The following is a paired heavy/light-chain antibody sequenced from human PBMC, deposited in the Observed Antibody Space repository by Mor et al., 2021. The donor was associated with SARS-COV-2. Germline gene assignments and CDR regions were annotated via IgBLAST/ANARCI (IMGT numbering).Heavy chain of an antibody. CDR3: AREVGSPSYGLDY. Sequence: EVQLVESGGGLVQPGGSLRLSCAASGFTFSDHYMDWVRQAPGKGLEWVGRIRNYANSYTTEYAASVKGRFTLSRDDSKNSLYLQMNSLKTDDTAVYYCAREVGSPSYGLDYWGQGTLVTVSS. D-gene: IGHD5-18*01. CDR2: IRNYANSYTT. V-gene: IGHV3-72*01. J-gene: IGHJ4*02. CDR1: GFTFSDHY.
Light chain of an antibody. V-gene: IGKV4-1*01. CDR1: QSVLYSYNNKNH. CDR2: WAS. Sequence: DIVMTQSPDSLAVSLGERATINCESSQSVLYSYNNKNHLNWYQQKPGQPPKLLIYWASTRESGVPDRFSGSGSGTDFTLTISSLQAEDVAVYYCQQYYSTPRTFGQGTKVEIK. CDR3: QQYYSTPRT. J-gene: IGKJ1*01.